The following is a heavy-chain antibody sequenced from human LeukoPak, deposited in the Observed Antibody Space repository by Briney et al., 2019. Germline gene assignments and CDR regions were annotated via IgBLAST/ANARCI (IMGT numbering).Heavy chain of an antibody. V-gene: IGHV3-30*04. J-gene: IGHJ4*02. CDR3: ARGRPHGNDY. Sequence: PGGSLRLSCAASGFTFNSYAMHWVRQAPGKGLEWVAVISSDGDNKYYADSVKGRFSISRDNAKNTLYLQMNSLRVEDTAVYYCARGRPHGNDYWGQGTLVTVSS. CDR2: ISSDGDNK. CDR1: GFTFNSYA. D-gene: IGHD4-23*01.